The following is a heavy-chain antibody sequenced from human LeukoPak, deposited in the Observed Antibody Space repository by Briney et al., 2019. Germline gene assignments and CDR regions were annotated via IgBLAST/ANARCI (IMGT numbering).Heavy chain of an antibody. Sequence: ASVKVSCKASGYTFTNYGVSCVRQAPGQGLVCMGWISAYSGNTDYAEKLQGRVTLTTDPSTSTAYMEQRRLRSDDTVVYYCARAYCSAGSCYLHYWRQGTLATDSA. V-gene: IGHV1-18*01. CDR3: ARAYCSAGSCYLHY. J-gene: IGHJ4*02. D-gene: IGHD2-15*01. CDR1: GYTFTNYG. CDR2: ISAYSGNT.